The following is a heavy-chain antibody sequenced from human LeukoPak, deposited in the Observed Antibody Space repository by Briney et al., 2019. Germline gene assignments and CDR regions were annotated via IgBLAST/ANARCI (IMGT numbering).Heavy chain of an antibody. CDR2: ISSIGST. CDR1: GGSISSHY. D-gene: IGHD4-17*01. Sequence: SETLSLTCTVSGGSISSHYWSWIRQPPGKGLEWIGYISSIGSTNYNPSLKSRVTISVGTSKNQFSLKLTSVTAADTAVYFCARDPTTVTKGLDIWGQGTMVTVSS. CDR3: ARDPTTVTKGLDI. J-gene: IGHJ3*02. V-gene: IGHV4-59*11.